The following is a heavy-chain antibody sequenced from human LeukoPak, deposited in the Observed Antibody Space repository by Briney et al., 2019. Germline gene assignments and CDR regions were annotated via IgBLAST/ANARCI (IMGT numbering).Heavy chain of an antibody. CDR3: ARAGGGFLEWLSGFYCYMDV. D-gene: IGHD3-3*01. CDR1: GGTFSSYA. J-gene: IGHJ6*03. V-gene: IGHV1-69*04. Sequence: SVKVSCKASGGTFSSYAISWVRQAPGQGLEWMGRIIPILGIANYAQRFQGRVTITADKSTSTAYMELSSLRSEDTAVYYCARAGGGFLEWLSGFYCYMDVWGKGTTVTVSS. CDR2: IIPILGIA.